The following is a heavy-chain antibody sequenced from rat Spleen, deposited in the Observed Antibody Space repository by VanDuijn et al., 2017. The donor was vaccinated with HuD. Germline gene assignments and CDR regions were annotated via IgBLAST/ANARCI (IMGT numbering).Heavy chain of an antibody. CDR2: INWSGRDT. CDR3: ARGTIPAIPFDY. D-gene: IGHD1-2*01. J-gene: IGHJ2*01. CDR1: GFTFDDYG. V-gene: IGHV5-36*01. Sequence: EVKLVESGGGLVQPGRSLKLSCAASGFTFDDYGMAWVRQTPKNGLEWVASINWSGRDTYYPDNVKGRFTISRDNDNNALYLQMKNLRSEESAIYYCARGTIPAIPFDYWGQGVMVTVSA.